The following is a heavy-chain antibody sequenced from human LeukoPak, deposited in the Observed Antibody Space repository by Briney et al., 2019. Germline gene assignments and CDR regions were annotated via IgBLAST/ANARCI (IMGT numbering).Heavy chain of an antibody. J-gene: IGHJ5*02. D-gene: IGHD7-27*01. CDR2: IGIIGDT. V-gene: IGHV3-13*01. CDR3: ARTGTSSDTFDL. Sequence: GGSLRLSCAASGFTFNRKDMHWIRQARGRGLEWVSGIGIIGDTYSSDSVKGRFTISRETDKNSVYLQMSSLTAGDTAVYFCARTGTSSDTFDLWGQGTLVTVSS. CDR1: GFTFNRKD.